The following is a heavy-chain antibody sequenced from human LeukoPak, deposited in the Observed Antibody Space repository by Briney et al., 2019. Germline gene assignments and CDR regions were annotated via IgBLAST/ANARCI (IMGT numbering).Heavy chain of an antibody. CDR3: ARALWSWVGATFGGGSFDY. Sequence: SETLSLTCTVSGGYIGSYYWSWIRQPPGKGLEWIGYIYYSGSTNYNPSLKSRVTISVDTSKNQFSLKLSSVTAADTAVYYCARALWSWVGATFGGGSFDYWGQGTLVTVSS. CDR1: GGYIGSYY. CDR2: IYYSGST. J-gene: IGHJ4*02. V-gene: IGHV4-59*12. D-gene: IGHD1-26*01.